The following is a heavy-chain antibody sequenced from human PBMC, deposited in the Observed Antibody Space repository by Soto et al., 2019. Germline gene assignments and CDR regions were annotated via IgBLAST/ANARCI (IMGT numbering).Heavy chain of an antibody. CDR1: GGSISNDAYY. Sequence: QVQLQESGPGLVKPSETLSLTCIVSGGSISNDAYYWSWIRQPPGKGLEWIGYIYHSGSSYYNPSLKSPVTISADTSANQFSLKVRSVTAADTAVYYCARLGIGWEFPFDYWGQGTLVNVSS. V-gene: IGHV4-61*08. CDR3: ARLGIGWEFPFDY. D-gene: IGHD3-10*01. CDR2: IYHSGSS. J-gene: IGHJ4*02.